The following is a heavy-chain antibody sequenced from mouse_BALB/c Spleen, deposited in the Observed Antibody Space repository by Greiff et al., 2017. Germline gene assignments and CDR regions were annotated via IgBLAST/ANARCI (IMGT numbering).Heavy chain of an antibody. V-gene: IGHV5-17*02. Sequence: EVQLVESGGGLVQPGGSRKLSCAASGFTFSSFGMHWVRQAPEKGLEWVAYISSGSSTIYYADTVQGRFTISRDNPKNTLFLQMTSLRSEDTAMYYCARSLDYDNAMDYWGQGTSVTVSS. CDR1: GFTFSSFG. CDR3: ARSLDYDNAMDY. J-gene: IGHJ4*01. D-gene: IGHD2-4*01. CDR2: ISSGSSTI.